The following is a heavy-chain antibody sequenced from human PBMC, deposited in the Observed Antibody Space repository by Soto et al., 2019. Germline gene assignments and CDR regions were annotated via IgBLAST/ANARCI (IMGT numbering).Heavy chain of an antibody. V-gene: IGHV4-34*01. CDR1: GGSFSGYY. CDR2: INHSGST. CDR3: ARVSPRYRSGGSCYPLFDY. Sequence: SETLSLTCAVYGGSFSGYYWSWIRQPPGKGLEWIGEINHSGSTNYNPSLKSRVTISVDASKNQFSLKLSSVTAADTAVYYCARVSPRYRSGGSCYPLFDYWGQGTLVTVSS. D-gene: IGHD2-15*01. J-gene: IGHJ4*02.